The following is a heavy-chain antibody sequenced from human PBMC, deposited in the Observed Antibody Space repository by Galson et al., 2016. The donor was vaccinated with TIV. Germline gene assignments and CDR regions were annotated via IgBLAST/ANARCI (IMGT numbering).Heavy chain of an antibody. CDR2: INPDNGDT. Sequence: SVKVSCKASEDTFTAYYIHWVRQAPGLGLEWMGWINPDNGDTNYAQKFEGRVTMTRDTSMTTVYMDLSSLKSDDTAVYYCARDVGSSSTSWFDPWGQGTLVTGPS. CDR3: ARDVGSSSTSWFDP. V-gene: IGHV1-2*02. CDR1: EDTFTAYY. D-gene: IGHD6-6*01. J-gene: IGHJ5*02.